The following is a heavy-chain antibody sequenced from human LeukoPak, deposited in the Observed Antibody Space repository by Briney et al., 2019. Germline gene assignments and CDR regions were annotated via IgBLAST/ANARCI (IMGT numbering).Heavy chain of an antibody. D-gene: IGHD6-13*01. CDR2: INHSGST. CDR3: GRAFAAAGNDQHQHLDL. V-gene: IGHV4-34*01. CDR1: GGSFSGYY. J-gene: IGHJ6*03. Sequence: PSETLSLTCAVYGGSFSGYYWSWIHQPPGKGLEWIEEINHSGSTNYNPSLKSRVTISVDTSKNQFSLKLSSVTAADTAVYYCGRAFAAAGNDQHQHLDLWGKGTKVNGS.